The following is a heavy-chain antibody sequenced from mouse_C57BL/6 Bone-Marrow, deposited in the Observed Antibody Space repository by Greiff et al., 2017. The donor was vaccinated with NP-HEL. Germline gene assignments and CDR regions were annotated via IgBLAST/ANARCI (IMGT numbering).Heavy chain of an antibody. J-gene: IGHJ4*01. D-gene: IGHD2-1*01. CDR1: GFTFSSYT. Sequence: EVQLQESGGGLVKPGGSLKLSCAASGFTFSSYTMSWVRQTPEKRLEWVATISGGGGNTYYPDSVKGRFTISRDNAKNTLYLQMSSLRSEDTALYYCARPIYYGNSGAMDYWGQGTSVTVSS. V-gene: IGHV5-9*01. CDR3: ARPIYYGNSGAMDY. CDR2: ISGGGGNT.